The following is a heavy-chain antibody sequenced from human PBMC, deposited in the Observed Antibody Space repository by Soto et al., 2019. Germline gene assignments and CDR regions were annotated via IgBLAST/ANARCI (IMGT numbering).Heavy chain of an antibody. Sequence: EVQLVESGGGLVQPGGSLRLSCAASGFSFSSYWMTWVRQAPGKGLEWVANIKEDGSEKYYVDSVKGRFTISRDNAKNSLYLQMNSLRAEDTAVYYCARFGDYSGSGRPFDYWGQGTLVTVSS. D-gene: IGHD3-10*01. J-gene: IGHJ4*02. CDR2: IKEDGSEK. CDR3: ARFGDYSGSGRPFDY. V-gene: IGHV3-7*05. CDR1: GFSFSSYW.